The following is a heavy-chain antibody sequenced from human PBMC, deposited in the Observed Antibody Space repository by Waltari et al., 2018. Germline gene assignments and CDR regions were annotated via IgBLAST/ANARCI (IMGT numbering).Heavy chain of an antibody. CDR2: INHSGST. CDR3: ARRPDYDFWSGYYNPALAFDP. D-gene: IGHD3-3*01. CDR1: GGSFSGYY. J-gene: IGHJ5*02. V-gene: IGHV4-34*01. Sequence: QVQLQQWGAGLLKPSETLSLTCAVYGGSFSGYYWSWLRQPPGKGLEWIGEINHSGSTNYTPSLKSRVTISVDTSKNQFSLKLSSVTASDMAVYYCARRPDYDFWSGYYNPALAFDPWGQGTLVTVSS.